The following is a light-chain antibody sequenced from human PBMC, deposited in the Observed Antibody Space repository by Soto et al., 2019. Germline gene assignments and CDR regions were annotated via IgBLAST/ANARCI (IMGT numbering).Light chain of an antibody. CDR2: DTS. Sequence: QAVVTQEPSLTVSPGGTVTLTCGSSTGAVTSGHYPYWFHQKPGQAPRTLIYDTSNKHSWTPARFSGSLLGGKAALTLSGAQPEDEAEYYCLLSYSGGRGVFGTGTKVTVL. CDR3: LLSYSGGRGV. V-gene: IGLV7-46*01. J-gene: IGLJ1*01. CDR1: TGAVTSGHY.